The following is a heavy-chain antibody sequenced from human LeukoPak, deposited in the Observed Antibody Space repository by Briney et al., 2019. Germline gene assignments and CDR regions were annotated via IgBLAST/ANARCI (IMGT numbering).Heavy chain of an antibody. CDR1: GYTFTSYY. CDR3: ARDLGGVRGVISPPDY. CDR2: IIPILGIA. J-gene: IGHJ4*02. D-gene: IGHD3-10*02. V-gene: IGHV1-69*04. Sequence: PAASVKVSCKASGYTFTSYYMHWVRQAPGQGLEWMGRIIPILGIANYAQKFQGRVTITADKSTSTAYMELSSLRSEDTAVYYCARDLGGVRGVISPPDYWGQGTLVTVSS.